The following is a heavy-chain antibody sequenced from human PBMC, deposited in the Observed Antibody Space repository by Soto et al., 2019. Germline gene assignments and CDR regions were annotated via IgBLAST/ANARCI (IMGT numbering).Heavy chain of an antibody. Sequence: ASVKVCCEASGYTFTSYAIHWVRQAPGQRLEWMGWINAGNGNTKYSQKFQGRVTITRDASASTAYMELSSLRSEDTAVYYCARNYIAAAGPYYFDYWGQGTLVTVSS. CDR2: INAGNGNT. J-gene: IGHJ4*02. CDR1: GYTFTSYA. D-gene: IGHD6-13*01. V-gene: IGHV1-3*01. CDR3: ARNYIAAAGPYYFDY.